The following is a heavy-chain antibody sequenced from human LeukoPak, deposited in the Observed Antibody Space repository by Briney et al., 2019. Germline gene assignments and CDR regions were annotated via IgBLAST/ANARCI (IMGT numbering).Heavy chain of an antibody. CDR1: GFTFSGYA. J-gene: IGHJ4*02. Sequence: GGSLRLSCAASGFTFSGYAMSWVRQAPGKGLEWVANIKQDGSEKYYVDSVKGRFTISRDNAKNSLYLQMNSLRAEDTAVYYCARESGSYYVFDYWGQGTLVTVSS. CDR3: ARESGSYYVFDY. V-gene: IGHV3-7*01. D-gene: IGHD1-26*01. CDR2: IKQDGSEK.